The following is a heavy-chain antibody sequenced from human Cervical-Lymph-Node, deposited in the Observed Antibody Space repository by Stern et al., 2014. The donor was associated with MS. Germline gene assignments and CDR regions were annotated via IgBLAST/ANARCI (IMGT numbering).Heavy chain of an antibody. D-gene: IGHD1-14*01. Sequence: VQLLESGAEVQKPGSSVKVSCKASGDTSNTDAIHWVRQAPGQGLEWMGGIIPVFGTPVYAQRFKVRVSIAADESTATDYMELSSLRSDDTAVYYCARGASSAAWYKHAVDVWGQGTTVTVSS. J-gene: IGHJ6*02. CDR2: IIPVFGTP. V-gene: IGHV1-69*01. CDR1: GDTSNTDA. CDR3: ARGASSAAWYKHAVDV.